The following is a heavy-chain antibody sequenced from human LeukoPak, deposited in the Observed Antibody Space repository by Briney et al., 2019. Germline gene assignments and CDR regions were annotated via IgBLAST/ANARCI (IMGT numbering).Heavy chain of an antibody. CDR1: GFTFSSYG. D-gene: IGHD6-19*01. Sequence: PGGSLRLSCVASGFTFSSYGMHWVRQPPGKGLEWLAVISHDGNNKYYADSVRGRFTLSRDNSKNTLYLQVNSLRTEDTAVYYCAKSGLSSGWYPFDNWGQGALVTVS. CDR2: ISHDGNNK. CDR3: AKSGLSSGWYPFDN. V-gene: IGHV3-30*18. J-gene: IGHJ4*02.